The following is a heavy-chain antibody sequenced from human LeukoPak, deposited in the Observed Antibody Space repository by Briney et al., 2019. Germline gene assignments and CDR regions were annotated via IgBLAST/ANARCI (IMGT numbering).Heavy chain of an antibody. CDR1: GFTFSHYP. V-gene: IGHV3-30-3*01. CDR3: ARDHRIGGFMDL. J-gene: IGHJ6*04. CDR2: ISYAGGNE. D-gene: IGHD2-15*01. Sequence: GGSLRLSCAASGFTFSHYPMHWVRQAPGKGLEWVAVISYAGGNEYYADSVKGRFTISRDNAKNSLYLQMNSLRAEDTAVYYCARDHRIGGFMDLWGKGTTVTVSS.